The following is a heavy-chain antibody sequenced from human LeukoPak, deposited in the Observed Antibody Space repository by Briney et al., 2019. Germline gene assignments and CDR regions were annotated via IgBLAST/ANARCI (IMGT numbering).Heavy chain of an antibody. CDR2: IYYSGST. Sequence: SETLSLTCTVSGGSISSYYWSWIRQPPGKGLEGIGYIYYSGSTNYNPSLKSRVTISVDTSKNQFSLKLSSVTAADTAVYYCARLTNWFDPWGQGTLVTVSS. CDR1: GGSISSYY. J-gene: IGHJ5*02. V-gene: IGHV4-59*08. CDR3: ARLTNWFDP.